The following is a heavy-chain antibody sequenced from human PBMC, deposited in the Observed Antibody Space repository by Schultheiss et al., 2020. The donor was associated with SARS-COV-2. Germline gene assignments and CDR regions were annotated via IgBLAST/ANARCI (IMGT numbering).Heavy chain of an antibody. CDR2: IWYDGSNK. CDR1: GFTFSSYG. CDR3: ARVGGWGEPDGDFDS. Sequence: GGSLRLSCAASGFTFSSYGMHWVRQAPGKGLEWVAVIWYDGSNKYYADSVKGRFTISRDNSKNTRYLQMGSLRAEDRAVYYGARVGGWGEPDGDFDSWGRGTLVTVAS. D-gene: IGHD3-16*01. V-gene: IGHV3-33*01. J-gene: IGHJ2*01.